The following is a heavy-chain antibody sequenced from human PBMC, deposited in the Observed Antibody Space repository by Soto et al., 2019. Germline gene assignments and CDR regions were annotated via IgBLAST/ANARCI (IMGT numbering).Heavy chain of an antibody. V-gene: IGHV1-2*04. CDR3: ARSIAWSGYESDHYYFYTMDV. Sequence: VASVKVSCKGSGYTFTGYYMHWVRQAPGQGLEWMGWINPNSGGTNYAQKFQGWVTMTTDTSISTAYMELSRLRSDDTAVYYCARSIAWSGYESDHYYFYTMDVWGQGTTVTVSS. D-gene: IGHD3-3*01. J-gene: IGHJ6*02. CDR1: GYTFTGYY. CDR2: INPNSGGT.